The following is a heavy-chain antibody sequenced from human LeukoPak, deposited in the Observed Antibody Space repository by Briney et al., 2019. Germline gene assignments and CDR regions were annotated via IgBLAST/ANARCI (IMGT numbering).Heavy chain of an antibody. CDR2: IWYDGSNK. CDR1: GFTFSSAW. Sequence: GGSLRLSCAASGFTFSSAWMTWVRQAPGKGLEWVAVIWYDGSNKYYADSVKGRFTISRDNSKNTLYLQMNSLRAEDTAVYYCAREGPNNWFDPWGQGTLVTVSS. J-gene: IGHJ5*02. V-gene: IGHV3-33*08. CDR3: AREGPNNWFDP.